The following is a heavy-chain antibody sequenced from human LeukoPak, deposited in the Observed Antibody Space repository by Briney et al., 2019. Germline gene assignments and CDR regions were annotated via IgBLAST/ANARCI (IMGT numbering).Heavy chain of an antibody. CDR3: ARANTREVGATSF. J-gene: IGHJ4*02. V-gene: IGHV1-69*05. CDR2: IIPIFGTA. CDR1: GGTFSSYA. Sequence: SVKVSCKASGGTFSSYAISWVRQAPGQGLEWMGGIIPIFGTANYAQKFQGRVTITTDESTSTAYMELSSLRSDDTAVYYCARANTREVGATSFWGQGTLVTVSS. D-gene: IGHD1-26*01.